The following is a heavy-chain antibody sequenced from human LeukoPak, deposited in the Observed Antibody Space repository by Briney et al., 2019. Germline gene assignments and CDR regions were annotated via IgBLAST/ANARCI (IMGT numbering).Heavy chain of an antibody. CDR2: ISSSGSTI. V-gene: IGHV3-48*03. CDR3: ARVFRAPEDY. Sequence: GGSLRLSCAASGFNFGSYEMSWFRQAPGKGLEWVSYISSSGSTIYYADSVKGRFTISRDDAKNSLYLQMNSLRAEDTAVYYCARVFRAPEDYWGQGTLVTVSS. CDR1: GFNFGSYE. J-gene: IGHJ4*02. D-gene: IGHD3-10*01.